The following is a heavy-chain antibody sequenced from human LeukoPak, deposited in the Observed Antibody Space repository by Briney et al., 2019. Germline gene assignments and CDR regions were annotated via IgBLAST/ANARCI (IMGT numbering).Heavy chain of an antibody. V-gene: IGHV1-69*06. CDR1: GGTLSSYA. CDR2: IIPIFGTA. CDR3: ARIPLWFGELFSAFDI. J-gene: IGHJ3*02. Sequence: GASVKVSCKASGGTLSSYAISWVRQAPGQGLEWMGGIIPIFGTANYAQKFQGRVTITADKSTSTAYMELSSLRSEDTAVYYCARIPLWFGELFSAFDIWGQGTMVTVSS. D-gene: IGHD3-10*01.